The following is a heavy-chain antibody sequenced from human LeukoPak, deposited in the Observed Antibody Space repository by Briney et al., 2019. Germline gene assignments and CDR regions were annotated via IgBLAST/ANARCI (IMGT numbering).Heavy chain of an antibody. D-gene: IGHD6-13*01. Sequence: GGSLRLSCAASGFTFSSYAMSWVRKAPGKGLEWVSAISGSGGSTYYADSVKGRFTISRDNSKNTLYLQMNSLRAEDTAVYYCAKDSLGSSSKNWFVPWGQGTLVTVSS. CDR3: AKDSLGSSSKNWFVP. CDR1: GFTFSSYA. J-gene: IGHJ5*02. V-gene: IGHV3-23*01. CDR2: ISGSGGST.